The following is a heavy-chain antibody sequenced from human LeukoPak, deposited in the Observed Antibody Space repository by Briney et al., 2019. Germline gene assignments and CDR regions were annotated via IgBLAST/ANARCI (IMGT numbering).Heavy chain of an antibody. J-gene: IGHJ4*02. V-gene: IGHV4-59*08. CDR1: GGSMRGYY. CDR2: IYYSGST. D-gene: IGHD1-26*01. Sequence: PSETLSLTCTVSGGSMRGYYWSWIRQPPGKGLEWIGYIYYSGSTNYNPSLKSRVTISVDTSKNQFSLKLSSVTAADTAVYYCATMGRSGYWGQGTLVTVSS. CDR3: ATMGRSGY.